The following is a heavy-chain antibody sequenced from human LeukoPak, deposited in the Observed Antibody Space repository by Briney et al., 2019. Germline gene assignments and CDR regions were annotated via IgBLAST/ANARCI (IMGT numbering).Heavy chain of an antibody. CDR2: ISSSSSYI. D-gene: IGHD5-24*01. Sequence: GGSLRLSCAASGFTFSSYSMNWVRQAPGKGLEWVSSISSSSSYIYYADSVKGRFTISRDNAKNSLYLQMNSLRAEDTAVYYCARAWVFDGYNSGEPFDYWGQGTLVTVSS. CDR1: GFTFSSYS. CDR3: ARAWVFDGYNSGEPFDY. V-gene: IGHV3-21*01. J-gene: IGHJ4*02.